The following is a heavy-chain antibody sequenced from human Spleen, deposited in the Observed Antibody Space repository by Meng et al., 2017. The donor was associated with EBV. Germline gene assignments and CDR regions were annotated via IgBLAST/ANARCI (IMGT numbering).Heavy chain of an antibody. CDR3: AGSRHQLLPSG. CDR2: INHSGST. Sequence: QAPIPQWGAVPLKPSETLSLTGGVYGGSFSYYYWSWLRQPPGKGLEWIGEINHSGSTNYNPSLKSRVTMSVDTSKNQFSLNLRSVTAADTAVYYCAGSRHQLLPSGWGQGTLVTVSS. CDR1: GGSFSYYY. D-gene: IGHD2-2*01. J-gene: IGHJ4*02. V-gene: IGHV4-34*01.